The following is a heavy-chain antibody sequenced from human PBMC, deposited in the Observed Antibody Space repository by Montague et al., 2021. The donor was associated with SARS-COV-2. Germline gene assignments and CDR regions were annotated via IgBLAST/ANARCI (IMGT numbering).Heavy chain of an antibody. Sequence: SETLSLTCTVSGDSINNYYWCWIRQPPGKGLEWIGNTFYSGSTMYNPSLKIRVTISVDTSKNRFSLNLRSVTAADPAVDLCARLSGYNPYDTFDNWGPGTMVTVSS. CDR2: TFYSGST. CDR3: ARLSGYNPYDTFDN. J-gene: IGHJ3*02. D-gene: IGHD5-24*01. CDR1: GDSINNYY. V-gene: IGHV4-59*03.